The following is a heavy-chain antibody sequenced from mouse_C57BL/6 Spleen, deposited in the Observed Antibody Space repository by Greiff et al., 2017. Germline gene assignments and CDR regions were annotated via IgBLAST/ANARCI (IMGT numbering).Heavy chain of an antibody. CDR2: INYDGSST. D-gene: IGHD1-1*01. Sequence: DVHLVESEGGLVQPGSSMKLSCTASGFTFSDYYMAWVRQVPEKGLEWVANINYDGSSTYYLDSLKSRFIISRDNAKNILYLQMSSLKSEDTATYDCAREFLYYYGSSYWYFDVWGTGTTVTVSS. CDR1: GFTFSDYY. J-gene: IGHJ1*03. CDR3: AREFLYYYGSSYWYFDV. V-gene: IGHV5-16*01.